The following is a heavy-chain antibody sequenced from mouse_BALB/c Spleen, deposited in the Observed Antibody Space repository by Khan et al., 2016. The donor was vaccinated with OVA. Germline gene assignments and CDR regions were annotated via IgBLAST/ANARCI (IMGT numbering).Heavy chain of an antibody. CDR3: ASAGYGGFAY. CDR2: ISDGGSYT. CDR1: GFTFSDYY. J-gene: IGHJ3*01. D-gene: IGHD1-1*02. Sequence: EVELVESGGGLVKPGGSLKLSCAASGFTFSDYYMYWVRQTPEKRLEWVATISDGGSYTYYPDSVKGRFTISRDNAKNNLYLQMRSLKSEDTAMYYCASAGYGGFAYWGQGTLVTVSA. V-gene: IGHV5-4*02.